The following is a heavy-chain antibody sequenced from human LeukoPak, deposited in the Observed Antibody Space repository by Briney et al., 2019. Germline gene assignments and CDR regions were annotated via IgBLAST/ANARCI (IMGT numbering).Heavy chain of an antibody. CDR3: AKDIRFLEWLPISLDY. CDR1: GFTFSSYA. J-gene: IGHJ4*02. V-gene: IGHV3-23*01. D-gene: IGHD3-3*01. Sequence: GGSLRLSCAASGFTFSSYAMSWVRQAPGKGLEWVSAISGSGGSTYYADSVKGRFTISRDNSKDTLYLQMNSLRAEDTAVYYCAKDIRFLEWLPISLDYWGQGTLVTVSS. CDR2: ISGSGGST.